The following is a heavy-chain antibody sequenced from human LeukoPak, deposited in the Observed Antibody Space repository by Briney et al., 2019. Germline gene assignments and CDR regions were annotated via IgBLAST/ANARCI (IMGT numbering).Heavy chain of an antibody. CDR1: GGSISSSSYY. J-gene: IGHJ3*02. CDR3: ARVLAAAAQGFAFDI. V-gene: IGHV4-39*07. CDR2: IYYSGST. Sequence: SETLSLTCTVSGGSISSSSYYWGWIRQPPGKGLEWIGSIYYSGSTYYNPSLKSRVTISVDTSKNQFSLKLSSVTAADTAVYYCARVLAAAAQGFAFDIWGQGTMVTVSS. D-gene: IGHD6-13*01.